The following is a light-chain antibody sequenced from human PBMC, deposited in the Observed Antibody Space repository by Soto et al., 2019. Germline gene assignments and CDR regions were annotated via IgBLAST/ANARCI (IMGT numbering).Light chain of an antibody. CDR3: QKYDSAPWT. J-gene: IGKJ1*01. CDR2: AAS. CDR1: QDISNS. Sequence: DCRMTQSPSSLSASVGDRVTITCRASQDISNSLAWYQQKPGKVPKLLIYAASTLQSGVPSRFSGSGSGTDFTLTISSLQPEDVATYYCQKYDSAPWTFDQGTKVEAK. V-gene: IGKV1-27*01.